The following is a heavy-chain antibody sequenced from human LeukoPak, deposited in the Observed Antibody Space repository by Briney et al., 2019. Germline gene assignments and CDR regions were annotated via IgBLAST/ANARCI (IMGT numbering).Heavy chain of an antibody. CDR2: IYYGGST. J-gene: IGHJ4*02. V-gene: IGHV4-39*01. CDR1: GGSISSSSYY. CDR3: ARGGSYSSSSFDY. Sequence: SETLSLTCTVSGGSISSSSYYLGWIRQPPGKGLEWIGSIYYGGSTYYNPSLKSRVTISVDTSKNQFSLKLSSVTAADTAVYYCARGGSYSSSSFDYWGQGTLVTVSS. D-gene: IGHD6-13*01.